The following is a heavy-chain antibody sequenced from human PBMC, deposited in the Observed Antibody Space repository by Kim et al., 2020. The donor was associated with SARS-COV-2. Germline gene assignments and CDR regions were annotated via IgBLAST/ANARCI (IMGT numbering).Heavy chain of an antibody. D-gene: IGHD1-26*01. J-gene: IGHJ4*02. Sequence: YQSQTLQSRVTISAVTSTNQFSLKLSSVTAADTAVYDCARLGRWELPFDYWGQGTLVTVSS. V-gene: IGHV4-39*01. CDR3: ARLGRWELPFDY.